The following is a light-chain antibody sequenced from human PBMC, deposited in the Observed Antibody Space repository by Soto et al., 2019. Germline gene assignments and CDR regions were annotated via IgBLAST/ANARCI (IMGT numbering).Light chain of an antibody. CDR2: GNS. V-gene: IGLV1-40*01. CDR3: QSYDSSLSVVV. CDR1: SSNIGAGYD. J-gene: IGLJ2*01. Sequence: QSALTQPPSVSGAPGQRVTISCTGSSSNIGAGYDVHWYQQLPGTAPKLLIYGNSNRPSGVPDRFSGSKSGTSASLAITGLQAEDEAEYYCQSYDSSLSVVVFGGGTKLTVL.